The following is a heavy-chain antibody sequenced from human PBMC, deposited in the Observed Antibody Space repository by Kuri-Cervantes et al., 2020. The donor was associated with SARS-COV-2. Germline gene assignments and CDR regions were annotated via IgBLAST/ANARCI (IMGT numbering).Heavy chain of an antibody. CDR2: IYESGDT. D-gene: IGHD6-13*01. V-gene: IGHV4-39*07. CDR1: GASISSSTYY. Sequence: GSLRLSCTVSGASISSSTYYWGWIRQSPGRGLEWLGSIYESGDTYYSSSLKSRLSLSVDRSKNQFSLKLSSVTAADTAVYYCARGQYSSSWYSNLDYWGQGTLVTVSS. CDR3: ARGQYSSSWYSNLDY. J-gene: IGHJ4*02.